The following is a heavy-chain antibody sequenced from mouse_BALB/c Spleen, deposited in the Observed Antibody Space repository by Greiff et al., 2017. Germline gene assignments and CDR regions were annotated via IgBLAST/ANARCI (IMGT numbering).Heavy chain of an antibody. CDR3: TRSKYYHYYAMDY. D-gene: IGHD1-1*01. J-gene: IGHJ4*01. V-gene: IGHV1-69*02. CDR1: GYTFTSYW. CDR2: IYPSDSYT. Sequence: QVHVKQPGAELVRPGASVKLSCKASGYTFTSYWINWVKQRPGQGLEWIGNIYPSDSYTNYNQKFKDKATLTEDKSSSTAYMQLSSPTSEDSAVYYCTRSKYYHYYAMDYWGQGTSVTVSS.